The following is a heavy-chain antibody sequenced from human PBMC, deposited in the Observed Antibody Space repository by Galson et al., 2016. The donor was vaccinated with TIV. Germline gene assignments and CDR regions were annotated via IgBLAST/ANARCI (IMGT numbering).Heavy chain of an antibody. V-gene: IGHV3-30*04. D-gene: IGHD3-9*01. Sequence: SLRLSCAASGLTFSTSAVHWVRQAPGKGLEWLAIISYDGSHKNYGDSVKGRFTVSRDNSKNTVYLQMNNLRSEDTAVYYCARPASLGYFDWLPPDSWGQGTLVTVSS. J-gene: IGHJ4*02. CDR3: ARPASLGYFDWLPPDS. CDR1: GLTFSTSA. CDR2: ISYDGSHK.